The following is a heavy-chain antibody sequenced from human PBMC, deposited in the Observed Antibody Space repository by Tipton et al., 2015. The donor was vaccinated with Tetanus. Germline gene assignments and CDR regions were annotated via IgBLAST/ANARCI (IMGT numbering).Heavy chain of an antibody. CDR2: ISDSGGST. J-gene: IGHJ3*02. CDR1: GFTFSSYA. Sequence: SLRLSCAASGFTFSSYAMSWVRQAPGKGLEWVSAISDSGGSTYYADSVKGRFTISRDNSKNTLYLQMNSLRAEDTAVYYCAKGPWLLGTNDAFDIWGQGTMVTVSS. V-gene: IGHV3-23*01. CDR3: AKGPWLLGTNDAFDI. D-gene: IGHD3-9*01.